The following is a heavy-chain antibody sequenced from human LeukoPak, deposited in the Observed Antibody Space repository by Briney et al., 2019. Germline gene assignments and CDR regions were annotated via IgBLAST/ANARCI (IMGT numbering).Heavy chain of an antibody. CDR3: ARQYSSSWYVPQYYYYGMGV. CDR1: GFTFSSYA. D-gene: IGHD6-13*01. Sequence: PGRSLRLSCAASGFTFSSYAMHWVRQAPGKGLEWVAVISYDGSNKYYADSVKGRFTISRDNSKNTLYLQMNSLRAEDTAVYYCARQYSSSWYVPQYYYYGMGVWGQGTTVTVSS. J-gene: IGHJ6*02. V-gene: IGHV3-30-3*01. CDR2: ISYDGSNK.